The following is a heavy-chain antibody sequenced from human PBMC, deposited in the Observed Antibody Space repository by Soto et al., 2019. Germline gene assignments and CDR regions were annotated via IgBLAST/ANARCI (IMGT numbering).Heavy chain of an antibody. Sequence: GASVKGSCKASGYTFASYDINWVRQATGQGLEWLGWMNPNSGNTGYARKFQGRVTMTRNTSISTAYMELSSLRSEDTAVYYCARGLRIVVVPAANYYYYMDVWGKGTTVTVSS. J-gene: IGHJ6*03. CDR1: GYTFASYD. CDR3: ARGLRIVVVPAANYYYYMDV. V-gene: IGHV1-8*01. D-gene: IGHD2-2*01. CDR2: MNPNSGNT.